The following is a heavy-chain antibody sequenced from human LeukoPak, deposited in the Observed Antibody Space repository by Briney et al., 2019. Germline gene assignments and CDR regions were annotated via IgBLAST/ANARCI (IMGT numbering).Heavy chain of an antibody. V-gene: IGHV4-4*09. CDR2: IYTSGST. CDR3: ARRMTAYFDY. CDR1: GGSISSYY. Sequence: PSETLSLTCTVSGGSISSYYWSWIRQPPGKGLEWIGYIYTSGSTNYNPSLKSRVTISVDTSKNQFSLKLSSVTAADTAVYYCARRMTAYFDYWGQGTLVTVYS. D-gene: IGHD2-8*01. J-gene: IGHJ4*02.